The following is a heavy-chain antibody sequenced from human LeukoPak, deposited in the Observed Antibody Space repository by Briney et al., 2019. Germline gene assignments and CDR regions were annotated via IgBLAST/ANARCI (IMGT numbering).Heavy chain of an antibody. D-gene: IGHD6-19*01. J-gene: IGHJ2*01. CDR3: RAAVAGDYLDL. Sequence: GGSLKLSCAASGFTLSGAAMHWVRQASGKGLEWLGRIRSKADSYTTAYAASVKGRFTVSRDDSRNTAYLQMNSLKTEDTAVYYCRAAVAGDYLDLWGRGTLVTVSS. CDR2: IRSKADSYTT. CDR1: GFTLSGAA. V-gene: IGHV3-73*01.